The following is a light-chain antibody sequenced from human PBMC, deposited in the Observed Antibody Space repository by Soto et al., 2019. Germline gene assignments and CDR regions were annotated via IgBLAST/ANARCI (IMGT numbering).Light chain of an antibody. CDR1: QSISSSY. V-gene: IGKV3-20*01. Sequence: EIVLTQSPGTLSLSPGEGTTLSCRASQSISSSYLAWYQQKPGQAPRLLIYGVSTRATGIPDRFSGSGSGTDFTLTISRLEPADFAVYYCQQYGSSPRTFGHGTKLDIK. J-gene: IGKJ2*01. CDR2: GVS. CDR3: QQYGSSPRT.